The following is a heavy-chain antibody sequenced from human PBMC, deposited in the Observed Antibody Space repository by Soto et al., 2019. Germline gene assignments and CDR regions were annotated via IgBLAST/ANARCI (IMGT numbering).Heavy chain of an antibody. V-gene: IGHV1-8*01. J-gene: IGHJ4*02. D-gene: IGHD1-26*01. CDR3: ARGVTAGVDY. CDR2: MQPSSGRT. Sequence: QVQLVQSGAEVREPGASVKVSCKASGYSFTSLDINWVRQTTGQGLEWMGWMQPSSGRTGYAQKFQGTGTTTRATSINTAYMELRSLTSDDTAFYYCARGVTAGVDYWGQGTLVTVSS. CDR1: GYSFTSLD.